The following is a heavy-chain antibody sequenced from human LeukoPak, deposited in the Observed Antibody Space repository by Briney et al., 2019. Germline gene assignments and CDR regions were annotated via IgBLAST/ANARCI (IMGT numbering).Heavy chain of an antibody. CDR1: GFTFSTYV. D-gene: IGHD3-16*01. J-gene: IGHJ4*02. V-gene: IGHV3-64D*06. CDR2: ISSNGDNT. CDR3: VRGTCY. Sequence: GGSLRLSCSVSGFTFSTYVMHWVRPAPGKGLEYVSAISSNGDNTYYADSVKGRFTISRDNSKNTLYLQMSSLRADDTAVYYCVRGTCYWGQGTLVTVSS.